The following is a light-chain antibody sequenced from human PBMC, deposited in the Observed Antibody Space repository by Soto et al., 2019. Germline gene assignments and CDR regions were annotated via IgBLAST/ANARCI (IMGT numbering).Light chain of an antibody. CDR1: QSISSR. V-gene: IGKV1-5*01. Sequence: DIQMTQSPSTLSASGGDRVTISCWASQSISSRLAWYQQKPGKXPKXXIYDASSLESGVPSRFSGSGSGTEGTLTISSLQPDDFATYYCQQYNSYSPTFGQGTKVDI. CDR3: QQYNSYSPT. CDR2: DAS. J-gene: IGKJ1*01.